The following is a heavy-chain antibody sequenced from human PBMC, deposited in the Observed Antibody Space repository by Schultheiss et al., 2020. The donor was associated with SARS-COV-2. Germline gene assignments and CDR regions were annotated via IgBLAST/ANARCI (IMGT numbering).Heavy chain of an antibody. D-gene: IGHD3-10*01. V-gene: IGHV3-66*02. Sequence: GGSLRLSCAASGFTFSNAWMSWVRQAPGKGLEWVSVLYAGGDTYYADSVKGRFTISRDDSKNTVFLQMTSLRAEDTAVYYCARDQRGNTFGQNYYYFMDLWGKGTTVTVSS. CDR3: ARDQRGNTFGQNYYYFMDL. J-gene: IGHJ6*03. CDR1: GFTFSNAW. CDR2: LYAGGDT.